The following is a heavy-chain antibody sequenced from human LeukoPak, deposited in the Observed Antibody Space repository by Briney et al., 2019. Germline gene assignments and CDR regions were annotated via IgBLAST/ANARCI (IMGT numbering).Heavy chain of an antibody. CDR3: ARGWVPSDITLK. D-gene: IGHD3-22*01. CDR1: GFTFSSYW. Sequence: GESLRLSCAASGFTFSSYWMHWVRQAPGKGLVGVSRLNSDGSDTNYADFVKGRFTISRDNARNTVYLQMNGLRGEDTAVYYCARGWVPSDITLKWGQGTMVTVSS. V-gene: IGHV3-74*01. CDR2: LNSDGSDT. J-gene: IGHJ3*01.